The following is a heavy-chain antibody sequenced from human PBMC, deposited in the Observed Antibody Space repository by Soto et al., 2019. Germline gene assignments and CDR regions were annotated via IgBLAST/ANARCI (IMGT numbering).Heavy chain of an antibody. CDR2: IIPIFGTA. V-gene: IGHV1-69*13. Sequence: SVRVSCKASGGTFSSYAISWVRQAPGQGLEWMGGIIPIFGTANYAQKFQGRVTITADESTSTAYMELSSLRSEDTAVYCCAMIGTRNFDYWGQGTLVTVSS. J-gene: IGHJ4*02. CDR1: GGTFSSYA. D-gene: IGHD3-22*01. CDR3: AMIGTRNFDY.